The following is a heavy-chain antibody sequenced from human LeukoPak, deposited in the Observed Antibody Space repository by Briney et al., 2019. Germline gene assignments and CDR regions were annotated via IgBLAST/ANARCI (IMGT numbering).Heavy chain of an antibody. Sequence: ASVKVSCTASGYTFTGYYMHWVRQAPGQGLEWMGWINPNSGGTNYAQKFQGWVTMTRDTSISTAYMELSRLRSDDTAVYYCARGYQDDFWSGYYYYYGMDVWGQGTTVTVSS. D-gene: IGHD3-3*01. CDR2: INPNSGGT. CDR1: GYTFTGYY. J-gene: IGHJ6*02. V-gene: IGHV1-2*04. CDR3: ARGYQDDFWSGYYYYYGMDV.